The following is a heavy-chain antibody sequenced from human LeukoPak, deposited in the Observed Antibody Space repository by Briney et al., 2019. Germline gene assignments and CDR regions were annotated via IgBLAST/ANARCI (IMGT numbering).Heavy chain of an antibody. CDR2: INPSSGST. D-gene: IGHD3-3*01. V-gene: IGHV1-46*01. Sequence: ASVKVSCKASGYTFTNYYMHWVRQAPGQGLEWMGIINPSSGSTSYAQKFQGRVTMTRDTSTSTVYMELSSLRSEDTAVYYCARDLFGVVNRSYGMDVWGQGTTVTVSS. CDR1: GYTFTNYY. J-gene: IGHJ6*02. CDR3: ARDLFGVVNRSYGMDV.